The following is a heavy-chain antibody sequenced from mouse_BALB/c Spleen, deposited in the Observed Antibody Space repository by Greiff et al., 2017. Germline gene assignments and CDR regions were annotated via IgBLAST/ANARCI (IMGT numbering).Heavy chain of an antibody. J-gene: IGHJ3*01. D-gene: IGHD1-1*01. CDR2: IDPENGDT. V-gene: IGHV14-4*02. Sequence: EVQLQQSGAELVRSGASVKLSCTASGFNINDYYMHWVKQRPAQGLEWIGWIDPENGDTEYAPKFQGKATMTADTSAKTAYLQLSSLTSEDTAVYYSNALDYGSRSGLAYWGQGTLVTVSA. CDR1: GFNINDYY. CDR3: NALDYGSRSGLAY.